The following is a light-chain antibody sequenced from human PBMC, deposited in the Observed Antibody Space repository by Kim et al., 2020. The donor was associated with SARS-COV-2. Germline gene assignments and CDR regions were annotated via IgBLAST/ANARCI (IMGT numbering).Light chain of an antibody. CDR1: QRVLYSTNNKNY. CDR3: QQYDSTPT. J-gene: IGKJ4*01. V-gene: IGKV4-1*01. CDR2: WAT. Sequence: DIVMTQSPDSLSVSLGERATINCKSSQRVLYSTNNKNYLAWYQQKPGQPPKLLIYWATTRESGVPDRFSGSGSGTDFTLTISGLQAEDVAVYYCQQYDSTPTFGGGTEVEIK.